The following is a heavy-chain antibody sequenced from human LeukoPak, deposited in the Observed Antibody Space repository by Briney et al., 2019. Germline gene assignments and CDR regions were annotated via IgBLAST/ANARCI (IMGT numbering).Heavy chain of an antibody. J-gene: IGHJ4*02. CDR1: GFTFSNYS. CDR2: ITSNSSII. CDR3: ATAKNDY. V-gene: IGHV3-48*01. Sequence: GGSLRLSCAASGFTFSNYSMNWVRQAPGKGLEWISYITSNSSIILYADSVKGRFTVSRDNAKNSLYLQVNSLRAEDTAVYYCATAKNDYWGQGTLVTVSS.